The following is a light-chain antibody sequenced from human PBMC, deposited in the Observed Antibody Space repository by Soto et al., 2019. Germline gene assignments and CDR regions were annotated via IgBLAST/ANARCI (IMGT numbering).Light chain of an antibody. CDR3: ETWDSNTLV. V-gene: IGLV4-60*03. J-gene: IGLJ2*01. Sequence: QSVLTRSSSASASLGSSVKLTCTLSSGHSSYIIAWHQQQPGKAPRYLMKLEGSGSYNKGSGVPDRFSGSSSGADRYLTICNVQSEDEAEYYCETWDSNTLVFGGGTKLTVL. CDR2: LEGSGSY. CDR1: SGHSSYI.